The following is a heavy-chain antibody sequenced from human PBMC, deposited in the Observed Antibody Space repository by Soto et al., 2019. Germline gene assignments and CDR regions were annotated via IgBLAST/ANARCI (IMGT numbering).Heavy chain of an antibody. J-gene: IGHJ4*01. D-gene: IGHD3-10*01. CDR1: GYNFIYYG. CDR2: IRVHNGNT. V-gene: IGHV1-18*01. Sequence: ASVNVSCKASGYNFIYYGITWVRQAPGQGLEWMGWIRVHNGNTNYAQKFQGRVTMTTDTSTSTAYMELRSLRSDDTAVYYCVRDLDGSGSYYTDYWG. CDR3: VRDLDGSGSYYTDY.